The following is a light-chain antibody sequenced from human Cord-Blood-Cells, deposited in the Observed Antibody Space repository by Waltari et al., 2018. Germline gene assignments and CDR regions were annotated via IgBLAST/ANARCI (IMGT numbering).Light chain of an antibody. J-gene: IGLJ3*02. CDR2: GGS. V-gene: IGLV2-23*01. CDR3: CSYAGSSTWV. CDR1: SSDVGSYNL. Sequence: QSAMTQPASVSGSPGQSIPISCTGPSSDVGSYNLVSWYQQHPGKAPKLMIYGGSKRPSGVSNRVSGSKSGNTASLTISGLQAEDEADYYCCSYAGSSTWVFGGGTKLTVL.